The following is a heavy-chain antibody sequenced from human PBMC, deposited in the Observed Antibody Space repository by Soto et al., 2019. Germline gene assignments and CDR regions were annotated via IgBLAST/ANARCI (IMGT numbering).Heavy chain of an antibody. Sequence: QIQLVQSGAEVKKPGASVKVSCKASGYTFTSYVISWVRQAPGQGLEWMGWISAYNGNTNYAQKLQGRVTMTTDTSTSTAYMELRSLRSDDTAVYYCARDISPELMVRGVVHYWGQGTLVTVSS. V-gene: IGHV1-18*01. CDR1: GYTFTSYV. CDR2: ISAYNGNT. D-gene: IGHD3-10*01. CDR3: ARDISPELMVRGVVHY. J-gene: IGHJ4*02.